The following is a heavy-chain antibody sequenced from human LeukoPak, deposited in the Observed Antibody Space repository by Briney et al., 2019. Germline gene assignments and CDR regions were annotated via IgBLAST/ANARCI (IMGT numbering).Heavy chain of an antibody. CDR3: ARKDLVGATTVDYYYYMDV. V-gene: IGHV1-2*06. J-gene: IGHJ6*03. CDR2: INPNSGGT. CDR1: GYTFTGYY. D-gene: IGHD1-26*01. Sequence: ASVKVSCKASGYTFTGYYMHWVRQAPGQGLEWMGRINPNSGGTNYAQKFQGRVTITTDESTSTAYMELSSLRSEDTAVYYCARKDLVGATTVDYYYYMDVWGKGTTVTVSS.